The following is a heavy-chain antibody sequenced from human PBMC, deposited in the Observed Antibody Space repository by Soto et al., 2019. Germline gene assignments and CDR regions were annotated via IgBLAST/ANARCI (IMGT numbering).Heavy chain of an antibody. CDR3: ARGLTIFGVVIPVGC. Sequence: PSETLSLTCAVYGGSFSGYYWSWIRQPPGKGLEWIGEINHSGSTNYNPSLKSRVTISVDTSKNQFSLKLSSVTAADTAVYYCARGLTIFGVVIPVGCWCQGNLVT. CDR2: INHSGST. D-gene: IGHD3-3*01. J-gene: IGHJ4*02. CDR1: GGSFSGYY. V-gene: IGHV4-34*01.